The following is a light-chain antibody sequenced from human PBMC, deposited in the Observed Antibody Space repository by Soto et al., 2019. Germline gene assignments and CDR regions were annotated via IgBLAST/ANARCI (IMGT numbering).Light chain of an antibody. Sequence: DIQMTQSPSTLSASVGDRVIITCRASQSISTWLAWYQQKPGKAPKLLIYKASSLESGVPSRFSGSGSGTEFTPTISSLQPDDCATYYCQQYNSSPYTFGQGTKLEIK. CDR3: QQYNSSPYT. CDR2: KAS. CDR1: QSISTW. V-gene: IGKV1-5*03. J-gene: IGKJ2*01.